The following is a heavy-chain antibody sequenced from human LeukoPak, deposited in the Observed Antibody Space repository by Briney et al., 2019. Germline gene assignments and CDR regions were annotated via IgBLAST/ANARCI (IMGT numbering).Heavy chain of an antibody. D-gene: IGHD6-13*01. CDR2: IYTSGST. Sequence: PSETLSLTCTVSGGSISSGSYYWSWIRQPAGKGLEWIGRIYTSGSTNYNPSLKSRVTISVDTSKNQFSLKLSSVTAADTAVYYCARGIISYGSSGSYYMDVWGKGTTVTVSS. V-gene: IGHV4-61*02. CDR3: ARGIISYGSSGSYYMDV. J-gene: IGHJ6*03. CDR1: GGSISSGSYY.